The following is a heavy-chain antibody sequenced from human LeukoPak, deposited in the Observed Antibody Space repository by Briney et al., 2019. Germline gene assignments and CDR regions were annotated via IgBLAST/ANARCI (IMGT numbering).Heavy chain of an antibody. CDR1: GGSISSGGYY. V-gene: IGHV4-31*03. Sequence: SETLSLTCTVSGGSISSGGYYWSWIRQHPGKGLEWIGYIYYSGSTYYNPSLKSRVTISVDTSKNQFSLKLSSVTAADTAVYYCARDRTYGMDVWGQGTTVTVSS. J-gene: IGHJ6*02. CDR3: ARDRTYGMDV. CDR2: IYYSGST.